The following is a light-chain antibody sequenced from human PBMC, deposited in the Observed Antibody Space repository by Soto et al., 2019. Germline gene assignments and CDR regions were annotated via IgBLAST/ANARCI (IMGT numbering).Light chain of an antibody. J-gene: IGKJ4*01. CDR1: QSVSSSY. V-gene: IGKV3-20*01. Sequence: NVLTQSPAILALSPGDRATLSCRASQSVSSSYLAWYQQKPGQTPRLLIYGASSRATGIPDRFSGSGSGTDFTLTISRLEPEDFAVYYCQQYGSSRFAFGGGAKVDVK. CDR3: QQYGSSRFA. CDR2: GAS.